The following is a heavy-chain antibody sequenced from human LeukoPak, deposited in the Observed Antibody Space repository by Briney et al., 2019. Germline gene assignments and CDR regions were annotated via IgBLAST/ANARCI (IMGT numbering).Heavy chain of an antibody. CDR3: ARFADSEDYFDY. V-gene: IGHV4-39*01. CDR2: IYYSGTA. CDR1: GDSISSNTYY. Sequence: PSEILSLTCTISGDSISSNTYYWAWIRQPPEKGLEWIGIIYYSGTAYYNPSLKSRVTMSVGASKSQFSLRLNSVTAADTAVYYCARFADSEDYFDYWGQGTLATVSS. J-gene: IGHJ4*02.